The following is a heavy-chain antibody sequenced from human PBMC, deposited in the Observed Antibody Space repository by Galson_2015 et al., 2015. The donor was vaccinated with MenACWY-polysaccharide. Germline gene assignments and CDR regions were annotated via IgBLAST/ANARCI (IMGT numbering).Heavy chain of an antibody. CDR1: GFTFSTYS. V-gene: IGHV3-23*01. CDR2: ISGSGGST. Sequence: SLRLSCAASGFTFSTYSMTWVRQAPGKGLEWVSAISGSGGSTSYADSVKGRFTISRDNSKNTLNLQMNSPRAEDTAVYYCAKTYSYASGWFGPWGQGTLVTVSS. J-gene: IGHJ5*02. CDR3: AKTYSYASGWFGP. D-gene: IGHD5-18*01.